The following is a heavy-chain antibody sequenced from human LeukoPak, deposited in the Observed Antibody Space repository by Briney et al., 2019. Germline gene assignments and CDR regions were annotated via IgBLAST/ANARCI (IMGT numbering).Heavy chain of an antibody. J-gene: IGHJ3*02. D-gene: IGHD2-8*01. CDR1: GFIFSEFA. CDR3: AKDSWSRNGIYDPFDI. Sequence: GGSLRLSCAASGFIFSEFAMNWVRQAPGKGLEWVSVIGGDAVATYYADSVKGRFTISRDNSKSTLSLQMNSLRPEDTAVYYCAKDSWSRNGIYDPFDIWGRGTMATVSS. V-gene: IGHV3-23*01. CDR2: IGGDAVAT.